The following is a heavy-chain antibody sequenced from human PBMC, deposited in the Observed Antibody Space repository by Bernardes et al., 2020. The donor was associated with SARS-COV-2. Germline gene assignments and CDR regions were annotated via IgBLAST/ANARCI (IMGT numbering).Heavy chain of an antibody. CDR3: AREGYYDSSGYYQHDAFDI. D-gene: IGHD3-22*01. CDR1: RYTLTEFS. Sequence: ASVKVSCKVSRYTLTEFSMHWVRQAPGKGLEWMGGFDREDGNAIYAQRFQGRVTMTEDTSTGTAYLELSSLKSADTAVYYCAREGYYDSSGYYQHDAFDIWGQGTMVTVSS. V-gene: IGHV1-24*01. CDR2: FDREDGNA. J-gene: IGHJ3*02.